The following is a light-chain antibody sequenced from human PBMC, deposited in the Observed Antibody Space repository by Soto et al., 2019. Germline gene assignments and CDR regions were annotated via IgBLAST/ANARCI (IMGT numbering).Light chain of an antibody. CDR2: KNN. CDR3: AAWDDSLSAYV. V-gene: IGLV1-47*01. J-gene: IGLJ1*01. Sequence: QSVLTQPPSASGTPGQRVTVSCSGRSSNIGGHLNPVYWFQQLPGSAPKLLLYKNNQRPSGVPDRFSGSTSAASASLAISGLRPEDEADYYCAAWDDSLSAYVFGTGTKVTVL. CDR1: SSNIGGHLNP.